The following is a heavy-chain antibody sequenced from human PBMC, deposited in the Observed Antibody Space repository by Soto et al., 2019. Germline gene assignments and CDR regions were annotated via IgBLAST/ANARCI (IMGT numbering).Heavy chain of an antibody. D-gene: IGHD7-27*01. CDR1: GDSISTYY. CDR3: ARPGRDWGSLDY. CDR2: IYYGGST. J-gene: IGHJ4*02. V-gene: IGHV4-59*08. Sequence: QVQLQESGPGLVKPSETLSLTCTVSGDSISTYYWTWIRQSPGKGLEWIAFIYYGGSTNYNPSLKSRGTISVDTSKTQFSLKLNSVTAADTAVYYCARPGRDWGSLDYWGQGTLVTVSS.